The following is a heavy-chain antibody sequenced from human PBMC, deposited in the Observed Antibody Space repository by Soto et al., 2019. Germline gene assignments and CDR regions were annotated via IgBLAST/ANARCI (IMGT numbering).Heavy chain of an antibody. CDR3: TTHNYGIDF. D-gene: IGHD4-17*01. J-gene: IGHJ4*02. CDR1: GFTFSNAW. V-gene: IGHV3-15*01. CDR2: IKSKSDGGTI. Sequence: EVQLVESGGGLVKPGGSLRLSCAASGFTFSNAWMSWVRQAPGKGLEWVGRIKSKSDGGTIDYPAPVKGRFSISRDDSKNTLYLQMTSLTTGDTAVYYCTTHNYGIDFWGQGTLVTVSS.